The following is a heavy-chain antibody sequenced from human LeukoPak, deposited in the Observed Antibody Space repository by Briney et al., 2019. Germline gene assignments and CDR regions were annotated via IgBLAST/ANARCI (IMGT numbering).Heavy chain of an antibody. D-gene: IGHD3-3*01. J-gene: IGHJ4*02. Sequence: PGGSLRLSCAASGFTFSNAWMSWVRQAPGKGLEWVGRIKSKTDGGTTDYAAPVKGRFTISRDDSKNTLYPQMNSLKTEDTAVYYCTQEAGYYDFWSGYHWYYFDYWGQGTLVTVSS. CDR2: IKSKTDGGTT. V-gene: IGHV3-15*01. CDR3: TQEAGYYDFWSGYHWYYFDY. CDR1: GFTFSNAW.